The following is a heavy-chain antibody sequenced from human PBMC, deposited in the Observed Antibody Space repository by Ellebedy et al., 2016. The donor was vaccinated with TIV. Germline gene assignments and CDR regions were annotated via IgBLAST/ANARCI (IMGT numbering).Heavy chain of an antibody. J-gene: IGHJ4*02. CDR2: ISWDGSNT. Sequence: GESLKISCAGSGLTFSDYTMHWVRQTPGKGLEWVSLISWDGSNTYYADSVKGRFATSRDNRRNSLYLQMNSLRTEDTALYHCATGQGNCSGGTCHPGDYWGQGTLVTVSS. V-gene: IGHV3-43*01. CDR1: GLTFSDYT. CDR3: ATGQGNCSGGTCHPGDY. D-gene: IGHD2-15*01.